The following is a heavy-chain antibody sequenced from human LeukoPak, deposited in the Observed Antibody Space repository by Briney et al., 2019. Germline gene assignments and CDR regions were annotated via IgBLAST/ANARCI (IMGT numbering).Heavy chain of an antibody. D-gene: IGHD2-15*01. CDR3: ARGNIVATRGSEYFQH. CDR1: GYTFTSYY. CDR2: INPSGGST. J-gene: IGHJ1*01. V-gene: IGHV1-46*01. Sequence: GASVKVSCKASGYTFTSYYMHWVRQAPGQGLEWKGIINPSGGSTSYAQKFQGRVTMTRDTSTSTVYMELSSLRSEDTAVYYCARGNIVATRGSEYFQHWGQGTLVTVSS.